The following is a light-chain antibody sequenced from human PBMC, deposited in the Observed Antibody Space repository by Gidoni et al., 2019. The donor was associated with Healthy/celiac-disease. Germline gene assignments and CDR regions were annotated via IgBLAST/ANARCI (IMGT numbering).Light chain of an antibody. CDR2: GAS. CDR1: QSVSSSY. Sequence: EIVLTPSPGTLSLSPGERATLPCRASQSVSSSYLAWYQQKPGQPPRLLIYGASSRATGIPDRFRGSGSGTDFTLTISRLEPEDFAVYYCQQYGSSPRTFGQGTKVEIK. J-gene: IGKJ1*01. V-gene: IGKV3-20*01. CDR3: QQYGSSPRT.